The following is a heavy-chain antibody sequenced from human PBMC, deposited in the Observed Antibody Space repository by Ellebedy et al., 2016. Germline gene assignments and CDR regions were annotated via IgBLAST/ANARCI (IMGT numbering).Heavy chain of an antibody. D-gene: IGHD6-19*01. CDR2: INHSGST. Sequence: SETLSLTCAVYGGSFSGYYWSWIRQPPGKGLEWIGEINHSGSTNYNPSLKSRVTISVDTSKTHFSLNLSSVTAADTAVYYCATKQWLIRMGFDYWGQGTLVTVSS. J-gene: IGHJ4*02. V-gene: IGHV4-34*01. CDR1: GGSFSGYY. CDR3: ATKQWLIRMGFDY.